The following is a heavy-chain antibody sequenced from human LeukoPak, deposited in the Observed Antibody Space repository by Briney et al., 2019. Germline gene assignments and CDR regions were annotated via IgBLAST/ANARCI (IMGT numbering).Heavy chain of an antibody. V-gene: IGHV3-23*01. CDR3: AKDAPEYCSGDSCYPDY. Sequence: GGSLRLSCAASGFTFTTYGMSWVRQAPGKGLEWVTVISGSGGSTYHADSVKGRFTISRDNSKNTVYLQMNSLRAEDTAVYYCAKDAPEYCSGDSCYPDYWGQGTLVTVSS. D-gene: IGHD2-15*01. CDR1: GFTFTTYG. CDR2: ISGSGGST. J-gene: IGHJ4*02.